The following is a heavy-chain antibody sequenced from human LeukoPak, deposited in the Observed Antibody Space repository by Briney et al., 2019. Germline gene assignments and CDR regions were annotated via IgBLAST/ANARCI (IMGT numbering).Heavy chain of an antibody. CDR1: GFTVSSNY. J-gene: IGHJ4*02. CDR3: ARVDYYDSSGYSPDSSYYFDY. Sequence: GGSLRLSCAASGFTVSSNYMSWVRQAPGKGLEWVSVIYSGGSTYYADSVKGRFTISRDNSKNPLYLQMNSLRAEDTAVYYCARVDYYDSSGYSPDSSYYFDYWGQGTLVTVSS. CDR2: IYSGGST. V-gene: IGHV3-53*01. D-gene: IGHD3-22*01.